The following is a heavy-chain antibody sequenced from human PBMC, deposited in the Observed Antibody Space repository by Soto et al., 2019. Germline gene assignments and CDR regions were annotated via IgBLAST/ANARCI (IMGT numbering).Heavy chain of an antibody. CDR3: ARVYSSGWYVPFDY. J-gene: IGHJ4*02. V-gene: IGHV4-4*02. Sequence: QVQLQESGPGLVKPSGTLSLTCAVSGGSISSSNWWSWVRQPPGKGLEWIGGIYHSGSTNYNPSLRGRVTTSVDKSKNQFSLKLSSVTAADTAVYYCARVYSSGWYVPFDYWGQGTLVTVSS. CDR1: GGSISSSNW. D-gene: IGHD6-19*01. CDR2: IYHSGST.